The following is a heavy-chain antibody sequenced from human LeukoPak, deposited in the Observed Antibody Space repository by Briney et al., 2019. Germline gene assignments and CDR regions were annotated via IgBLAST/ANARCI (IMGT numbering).Heavy chain of an antibody. V-gene: IGHV4-30-4*01. CDR3: ARGSLVVVVDWFDP. D-gene: IGHD2-2*01. CDR2: IYYGGST. J-gene: IGHJ5*02. CDR1: GASISSGDYY. Sequence: SETLSLTCTVSGASISSGDYYWSWIRQPPGKGLEWIGSIYYGGSTYYNPSLKSRITISIDTSKNQFSLKLSSVTAADTAVYYCARGSLVVVVDWFDPWGQGTLVTVSS.